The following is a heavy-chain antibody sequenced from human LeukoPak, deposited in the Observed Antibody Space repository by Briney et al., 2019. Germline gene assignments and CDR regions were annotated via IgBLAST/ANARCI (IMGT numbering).Heavy chain of an antibody. J-gene: IGHJ5*02. V-gene: IGHV4-4*07. D-gene: IGHD6-13*01. Sequence: PSETLSLTCTVSGGPISSYYWSWIRQPAGKGLEWIGRIYTSGSTNYNPSLKSRVTISIDTSKNQFSLKLNSVTAADTAVYYCARSLSTTWNWFDPWGQGTLVTVSS. CDR1: GGPISSYY. CDR3: ARSLSTTWNWFDP. CDR2: IYTSGST.